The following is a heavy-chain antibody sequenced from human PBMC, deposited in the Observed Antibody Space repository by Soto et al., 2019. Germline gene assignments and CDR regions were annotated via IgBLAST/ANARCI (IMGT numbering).Heavy chain of an antibody. CDR2: INHSGST. CDR1: GGSFSVYY. Sequence: SXTLSLTCAVYGGSFSVYYWTWVRQPPGTGLEWIGEINHSGSTNYNPSLKSRVTISVDTSKNQFSLKLTSVTAADTAVYYCARDKITGLFDYWGQGTLVTVSS. J-gene: IGHJ4*02. V-gene: IGHV4-34*01. D-gene: IGHD2-8*02. CDR3: ARDKITGLFDY.